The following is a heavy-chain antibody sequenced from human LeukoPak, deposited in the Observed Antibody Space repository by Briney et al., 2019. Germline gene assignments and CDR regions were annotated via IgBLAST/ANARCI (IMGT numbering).Heavy chain of an antibody. CDR2: ISSRDGST. CDR1: GFTFSSHA. J-gene: IGHJ4*02. Sequence: GGSLRLSCAASGFTFSSHAMSWVRQAPGKGLEWVSAISSRDGSTYYADSVKGRFTISRDNSKNTLYLQVNSLRAEDTAVYYCAKGSTVTKLYFEYWGQGTLVTVSS. V-gene: IGHV3-23*01. D-gene: IGHD1-1*01. CDR3: AKGSTVTKLYFEY.